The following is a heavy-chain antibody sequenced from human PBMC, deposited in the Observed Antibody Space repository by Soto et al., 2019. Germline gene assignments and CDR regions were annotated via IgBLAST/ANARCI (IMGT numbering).Heavy chain of an antibody. Sequence: GASQKISCKGSGYNLTSYWSWSVRQKPGKGLEWMGIIYPGDSDTRYSPSFQGQVTISADKSISTAYLQWSSLKASDTAMYYCARVGIGHYYYYMDVWGKGTTVTVSS. D-gene: IGHD2-2*01. V-gene: IGHV5-51*01. CDR1: GYNLTSYW. CDR3: ARVGIGHYYYYMDV. J-gene: IGHJ6*03. CDR2: IYPGDSDT.